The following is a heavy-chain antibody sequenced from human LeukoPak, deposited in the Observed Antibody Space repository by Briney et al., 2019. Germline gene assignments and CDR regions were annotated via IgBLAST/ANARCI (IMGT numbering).Heavy chain of an antibody. Sequence: SETLSLTCTVSGGSISSSSYYWGWIRQPPGKGLEWIGSIYYSGSTYYNPSLKSRVTLSVDTSKNQFSLKLASVTAADTAVYYCARGAYCTSINCYGFDYWGQGTQVTASS. D-gene: IGHD2-2*01. CDR2: IYYSGST. CDR3: ARGAYCTSINCYGFDY. J-gene: IGHJ4*02. CDR1: GGSISSSSYY. V-gene: IGHV4-39*07.